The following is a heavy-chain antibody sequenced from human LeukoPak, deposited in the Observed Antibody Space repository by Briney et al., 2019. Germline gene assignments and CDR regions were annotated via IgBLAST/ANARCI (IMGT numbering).Heavy chain of an antibody. CDR1: GDSISRSN. CDR3: ASPSCSGGSCYMGSFDY. D-gene: IGHD2-15*01. CDR2: ISSSSSYI. V-gene: IGHV3-21*01. J-gene: IGHJ4*02. Sequence: ETLSLTCAVSGDSISRSNWWSWVRQAPGKGLEWVSSISSSSSYIYYADSVKGRFTISRDNAKNSLYLQMNSLRAEDTAVYYCASPSCSGGSCYMGSFDYWGQGTLVTVSS.